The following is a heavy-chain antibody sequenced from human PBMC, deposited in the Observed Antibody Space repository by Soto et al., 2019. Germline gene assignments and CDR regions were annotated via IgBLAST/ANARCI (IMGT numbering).Heavy chain of an antibody. Sequence: QITLKESGPTLVRPAQTLTLTCGFSGFSLSSYGMGVAWIRQPPGKALEWLALIYWDDDKRYSPSLKDRLAISKDNSSNQVVLTITNMDPGDKATYFCEHAGDYGLRTFVHWGPGALVTVSS. CDR3: EHAGDYGLRTFVH. V-gene: IGHV2-5*02. D-gene: IGHD4-17*01. J-gene: IGHJ4*02. CDR2: IYWDDDK. CDR1: GFSLSSYGMG.